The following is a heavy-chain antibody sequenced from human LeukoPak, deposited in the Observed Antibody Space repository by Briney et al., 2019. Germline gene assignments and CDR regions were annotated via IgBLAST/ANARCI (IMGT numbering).Heavy chain of an antibody. Sequence: GESLKISCKGSGYSFTSYWIGWVRQMPGKGLEWMGIIYSGDSDTRYSPSFQGQVTISADKSISTAYLQWSSLKASDTAMYYCARLPVYCSSTSCYRNWFDPWGQGTLVTVSS. CDR1: GYSFTSYW. J-gene: IGHJ5*02. V-gene: IGHV5-51*01. CDR3: ARLPVYCSSTSCYRNWFDP. D-gene: IGHD2-2*01. CDR2: IYSGDSDT.